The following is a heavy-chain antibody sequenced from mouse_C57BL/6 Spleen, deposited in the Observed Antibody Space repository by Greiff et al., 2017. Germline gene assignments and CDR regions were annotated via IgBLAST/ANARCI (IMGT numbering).Heavy chain of an antibody. J-gene: IGHJ4*01. CDR1: GYTFTDYY. CDR2: IYPGSGNT. V-gene: IGHV1-76*01. D-gene: IGHD1-1*01. Sequence: QVQLQQSGAELVRPGASVKLSCKASGYTFTDYYINWVKQRPGQGLEWIARIYPGSGNTYYNEKFKGKATLTAEKSSSTAYMQLSSLTSEDSAVYFCARSHYYGSSYAMDYWGQGTSVTVSS. CDR3: ARSHYYGSSYAMDY.